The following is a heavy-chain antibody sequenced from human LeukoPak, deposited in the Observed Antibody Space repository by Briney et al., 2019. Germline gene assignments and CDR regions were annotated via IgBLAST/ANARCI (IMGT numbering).Heavy chain of an antibody. V-gene: IGHV4-59*10. Sequence: SETLSLTCAVYGGSFSGYYWSWIRQPAGKGLEWIGRIYTSGSTNYNPSLKSRVTISVDTSKNQFSLKLSSVTAADTAVYYCARGYNWFDPWGQGTLVTVSS. J-gene: IGHJ5*02. CDR1: GGSFSGYY. CDR3: ARGYNWFDP. CDR2: IYTSGST.